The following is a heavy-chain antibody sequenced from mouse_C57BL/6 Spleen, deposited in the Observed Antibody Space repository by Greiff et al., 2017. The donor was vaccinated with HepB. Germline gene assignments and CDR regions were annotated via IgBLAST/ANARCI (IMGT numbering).Heavy chain of an antibody. J-gene: IGHJ2*01. CDR2: IYPGDGDT. CDR1: GYAFSSSW. CDR3: ARSGDGYHPFDY. V-gene: IGHV1-82*01. Sequence: QVQLQQSGPELVKPGASVKISCKASGYAFSSSWMNWVKQRPGKGLEWIGRIYPGDGDTNYNGKFKGKATLTADKSSSTAYMQLSSLTSEDSAVYFCARSGDGYHPFDYWGQGTTLTVSS. D-gene: IGHD2-3*01.